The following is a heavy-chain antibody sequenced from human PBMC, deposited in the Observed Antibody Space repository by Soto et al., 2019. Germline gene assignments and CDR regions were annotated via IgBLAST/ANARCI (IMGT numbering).Heavy chain of an antibody. CDR3: AKDPYYDILTGYYGDTWFAP. V-gene: IGHV3-30*18. D-gene: IGHD3-9*01. Sequence: GGSLRLSCAASGFTFSSYGMHWVRQAPGKGLEWVAVISYDGSNKYYADSVKGRFTISRDNSKNTLYLQMNSLRAEDTAVYYCAKDPYYDILTGYYGDTWFAPWGQGTLVTVSS. CDR1: GFTFSSYG. CDR2: ISYDGSNK. J-gene: IGHJ5*02.